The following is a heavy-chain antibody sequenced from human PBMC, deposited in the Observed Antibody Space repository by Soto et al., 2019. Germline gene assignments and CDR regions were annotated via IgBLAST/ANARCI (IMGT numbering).Heavy chain of an antibody. CDR3: AREFSNTPEAFDS. D-gene: IGHD3-3*02. J-gene: IGHJ4*02. Sequence: PSETLSLTCTVPGGSVNSDNYYWSWIRQPPGKGLEWIGYIYHTGRTNYNPSLESRITISLDTSKNQFSLTLSSVTAADTALFYCAREFSNTPEAFDSWGQGALVTVSS. V-gene: IGHV4-61*01. CDR2: IYHTGRT. CDR1: GGSVNSDNYY.